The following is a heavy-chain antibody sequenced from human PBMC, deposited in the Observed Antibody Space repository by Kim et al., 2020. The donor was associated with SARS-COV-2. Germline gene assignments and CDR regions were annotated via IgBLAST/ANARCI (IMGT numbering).Heavy chain of an antibody. J-gene: IGHJ3*02. D-gene: IGHD6-13*01. CDR2: INSDGSST. Sequence: GGSLRLSCAASGFTFSSYWMHWVRQAPGKGLVWVSRINSDGSSTSYADSVKGRFTISRDNAKNTLYLQMNSLRAEDTAVYYCARDPELDIAAAGTGAFDIWGQGTMVTVSS. CDR3: ARDPELDIAAAGTGAFDI. CDR1: GFTFSSYW. V-gene: IGHV3-74*01.